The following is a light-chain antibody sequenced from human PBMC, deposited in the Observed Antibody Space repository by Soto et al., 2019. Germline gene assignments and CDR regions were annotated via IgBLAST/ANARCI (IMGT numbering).Light chain of an antibody. CDR1: QGISSW. J-gene: IGKJ2*01. CDR2: AAS. V-gene: IGKV1D-12*01. Sequence: DIQMTQSPSYVSASVGDRVTITCRASQGISSWLAWYQQKPGKAPNLLIYAASSLQSGVPSRFSGSGSGTDXXLXISXXQPEDFATYYCQQANSFPHTFGQGTKLEIK. CDR3: QQANSFPHT.